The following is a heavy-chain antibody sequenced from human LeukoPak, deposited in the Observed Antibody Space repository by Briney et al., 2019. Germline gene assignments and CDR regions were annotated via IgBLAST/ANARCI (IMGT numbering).Heavy chain of an antibody. CDR1: GGSVSSGSHY. CDR2: IYYSGST. V-gene: IGHV4-61*01. CDR3: AREAVVCSSTSCYYYGMDV. D-gene: IGHD2-2*01. Sequence: SETLSLTCTVSGGSVSSGSHYWSWLRQPPGKGLEWIGYIYYSGSTNYNPSLKSRVTISVDTSKNQFSLKLSSVTAADRAVYYCAREAVVCSSTSCYYYGMDVWGQGTTVTVSS. J-gene: IGHJ6*02.